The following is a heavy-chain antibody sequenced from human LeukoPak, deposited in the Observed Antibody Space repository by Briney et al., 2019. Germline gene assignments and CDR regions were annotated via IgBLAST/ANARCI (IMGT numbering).Heavy chain of an antibody. CDR1: GFTFSSYG. V-gene: IGHV3-30*02. CDR3: ARGGKRALAGTRSPQYFQH. D-gene: IGHD6-19*01. J-gene: IGHJ1*01. Sequence: GGSLRLSCAASGFTFSSYGMHWVRQAPGKGLEWVAFIRYDGSNKYYADSVKGRFTISRDNSKNTLYLQMNSLRAEDTAVYYCARGGKRALAGTRSPQYFQHWGQGTLVTVSS. CDR2: IRYDGSNK.